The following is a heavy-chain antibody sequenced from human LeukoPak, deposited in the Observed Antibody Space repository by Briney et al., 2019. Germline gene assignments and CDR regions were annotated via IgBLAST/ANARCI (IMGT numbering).Heavy chain of an antibody. CDR1: GFTFDNYA. CDR2: INWNSGSI. V-gene: IGHV3-9*01. D-gene: IGHD4-17*01. CDR3: SKGHASYGDSTFEY. Sequence: GRSLRLPCAASGFTFDNYAMHWVRQAPGKGLEWVSGINWNSGSIGYADSVKGRFTISRDNAKNSLYLQMNSLRAEDTALYYCSKGHASYGDSTFEYWGQGTLGTVSS. J-gene: IGHJ4*02.